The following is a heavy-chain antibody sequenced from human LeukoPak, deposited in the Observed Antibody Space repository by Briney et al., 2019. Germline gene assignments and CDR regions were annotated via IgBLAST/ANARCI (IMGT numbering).Heavy chain of an antibody. Sequence: SETLSLACTVSGGSISSYYWSWIRQPPGKGLEWIGYIYYSGSTNYNPSLKSRVTISVDTSKNQFSLKLSSVTAADTAVYYCATYCSGGSCYSDDAFDIWGQGTMVTVSS. D-gene: IGHD2-15*01. V-gene: IGHV4-59*08. CDR3: ATYCSGGSCYSDDAFDI. CDR2: IYYSGST. CDR1: GGSISSYY. J-gene: IGHJ3*02.